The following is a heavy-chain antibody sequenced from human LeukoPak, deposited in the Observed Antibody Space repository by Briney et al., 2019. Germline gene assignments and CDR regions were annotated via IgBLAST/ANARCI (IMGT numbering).Heavy chain of an antibody. CDR1: GGTFSSYA. CDR2: ISAYNGNT. J-gene: IGHJ6*03. D-gene: IGHD3-10*01. V-gene: IGHV1-18*01. Sequence: ASVKVSCKASGGTFSSYAISWVRQAPGQGLEWMGWISAYNGNTNYAQKLQGRVTMTTDTSTSTAYMELRSLRSDDTAVYYCARLWFGRARYYYYMDVWGKGTTVTVSS. CDR3: ARLWFGRARYYYYMDV.